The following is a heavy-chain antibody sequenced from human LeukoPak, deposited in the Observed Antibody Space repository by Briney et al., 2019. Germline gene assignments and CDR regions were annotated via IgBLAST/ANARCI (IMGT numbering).Heavy chain of an antibody. CDR3: ARGGWWTYYFDY. Sequence: GGSLRLSCAASGFTFTSFAMTWVRQAPGKGLEWVSTVTGSGDTTYYANSVKGRFTISRDNAKNSLYLQMNSLRAEDTAVYYCARGGWWTYYFDYWGQGTLVTVSS. CDR2: VTGSGDTT. CDR1: GFTFTSFA. J-gene: IGHJ4*02. D-gene: IGHD2-15*01. V-gene: IGHV3-23*01.